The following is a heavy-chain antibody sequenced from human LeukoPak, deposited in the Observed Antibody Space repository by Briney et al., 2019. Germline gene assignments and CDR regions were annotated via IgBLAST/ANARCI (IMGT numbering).Heavy chain of an antibody. V-gene: IGHV2-5*02. J-gene: IGHJ4*02. CDR1: GFSLNTRGVG. CDR2: IYWDDDR. CDR3: AHRKNYYASSVFDN. Sequence: SGPTLVNPTQTLTLTCTFSGFSLNTRGVGVGWIRQPPGRALEWLALIYWDDDRRYSPSLKSRLTITKDTSRNQVVLTMTDMDPVDTAKYFCAHRKNYYASSVFDNWGQGTLVTVSS. D-gene: IGHD3-22*01.